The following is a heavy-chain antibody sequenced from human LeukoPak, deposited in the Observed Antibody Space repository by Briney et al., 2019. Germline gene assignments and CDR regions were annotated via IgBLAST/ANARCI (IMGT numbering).Heavy chain of an antibody. D-gene: IGHD2-21*02. CDR2: ISGSGGST. V-gene: IGHV3-23*01. CDR3: AKPRRSTLVTAYFEF. Sequence: PGGSLRLSCAASGFTFSSYAMSWVRQAPGKGLEWVSAISGSGGSTYYADSVKGRFTISRDNSKNTLYLQMNSLRAEDTAVYYCAKPRRSTLVTAYFEFWGQGTLVTVSS. CDR1: GFTFSSYA. J-gene: IGHJ4*02.